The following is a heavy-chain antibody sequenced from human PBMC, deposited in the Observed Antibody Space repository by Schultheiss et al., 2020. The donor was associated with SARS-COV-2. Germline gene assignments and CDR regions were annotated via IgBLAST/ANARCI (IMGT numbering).Heavy chain of an antibody. CDR1: GGSISSSNW. D-gene: IGHD3-10*01. CDR3: ARHGAGSGSYIMGY. V-gene: IGHV4-4*02. Sequence: SETLSLTCAVSGGSISSSNWWSWVRQPPGKGLEWIGYIYYSGSTYYNPSLKSRVTISVDTSKNQFSLKLSSVTAADTAVYYCARHGAGSGSYIMGYWGQGTLVTVSS. J-gene: IGHJ4*02. CDR2: IYYSGST.